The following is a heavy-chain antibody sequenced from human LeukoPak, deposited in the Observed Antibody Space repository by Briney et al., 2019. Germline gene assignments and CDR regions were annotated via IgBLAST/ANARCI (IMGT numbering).Heavy chain of an antibody. CDR2: IIPIFGTA. D-gene: IGHD2-2*01. V-gene: IGHV1-69*01. Sequence: SVKVSCKASGGTFSSYAISWMRQAPGQGLEWMGGIIPIFGTANYAQKFQGRVTITADESTSTAYMELSSLRSEDTAVYYCARDSACSTSCYEDNWFDPWGQGTLVTVSS. CDR1: GGTFSSYA. CDR3: ARDSACSTSCYEDNWFDP. J-gene: IGHJ5*02.